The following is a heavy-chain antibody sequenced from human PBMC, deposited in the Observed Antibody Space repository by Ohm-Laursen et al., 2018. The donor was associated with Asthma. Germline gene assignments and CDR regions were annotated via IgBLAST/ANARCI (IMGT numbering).Heavy chain of an antibody. V-gene: IGHV3-23*01. J-gene: IGHJ5*01. CDR1: GFTFINYA. D-gene: IGHD3-10*01. CDR2: ISGTSGTI. CDR3: ARLQGSGTFAS. Sequence: SLRLSCAASGFTFINYAIAWVRQAPGQGLVWVSSISGTSGTIYYANSGKGRFTISRDNSKNTVYLQMNSLGGEDTAVYYCARLQGSGTFASWGQGTLVTVSS.